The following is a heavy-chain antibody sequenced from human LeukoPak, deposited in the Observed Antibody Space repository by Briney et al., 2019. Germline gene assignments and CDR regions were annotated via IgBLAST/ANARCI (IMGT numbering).Heavy chain of an antibody. D-gene: IGHD3-22*01. V-gene: IGHV4-4*07. Sequence: SETLSLTCTASGGSISSYYWSWIRQPAGKGLEWIGRIYTSGSTNYNPSLKSRVTMSVDTSKNQFSLKLSSVTAADTAVYYCARGKYYYDSSGYLSYWGQGTLVTVSS. CDR1: GGSISSYY. CDR3: ARGKYYYDSSGYLSY. J-gene: IGHJ4*02. CDR2: IYTSGST.